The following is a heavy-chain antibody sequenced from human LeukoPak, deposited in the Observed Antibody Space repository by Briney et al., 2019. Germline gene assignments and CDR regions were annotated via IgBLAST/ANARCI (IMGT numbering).Heavy chain of an antibody. CDR3: AKDVSGSIDS. D-gene: IGHD5/OR15-5a*01. J-gene: IGHJ4*02. CDR2: ISGDGGRT. CDR1: GFIFSDYN. Sequence: PGGSPRLSCAASGFIFSDYNMYWVRQVPGKGLEWVSIISGDGGRTSYADSVKGRVTISRDNSKNSLYLQMNSLRTEDTAFYYCAKDVSGSIDSWGQGTLVTVSS. V-gene: IGHV3-43*02.